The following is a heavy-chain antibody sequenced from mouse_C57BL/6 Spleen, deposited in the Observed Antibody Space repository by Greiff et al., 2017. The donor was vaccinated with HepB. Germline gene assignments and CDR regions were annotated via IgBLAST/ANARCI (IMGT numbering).Heavy chain of an antibody. CDR2: IYPRDGST. Sequence: QVQLQQSGPELVKPGASVKLSCKASGYTFTSYDINWVKQRHGQGLEWIGWIYPRDGSTKYNEKFKGKAKLTVDTSSSTAYMELHSLTSEDSAVYFCARGGGYRSFAYWGQGTLVTVSA. D-gene: IGHD2-2*01. J-gene: IGHJ3*01. CDR3: ARGGGYRSFAY. CDR1: GYTFTSYD. V-gene: IGHV1-85*01.